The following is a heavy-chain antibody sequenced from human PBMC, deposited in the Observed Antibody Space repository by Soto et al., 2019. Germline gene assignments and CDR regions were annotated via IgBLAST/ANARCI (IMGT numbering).Heavy chain of an antibody. V-gene: IGHV4-30-4*01. CDR2: IFYRGNT. J-gene: IGHJ5*02. Sequence: QVQLQESGPGLLKPSQTLSLTCTVSGDSISSDGYHWSWVRQPPGKGLEWIGYIFYRGNTYYNPSLKSRVTISVDTSKNQFSLKLNSVTAADTAVYYCARAPYRNRNQNWFDPWGQGTLVTVSS. CDR3: ARAPYRNRNQNWFDP. CDR1: GDSISSDGYH. D-gene: IGHD4-4*01.